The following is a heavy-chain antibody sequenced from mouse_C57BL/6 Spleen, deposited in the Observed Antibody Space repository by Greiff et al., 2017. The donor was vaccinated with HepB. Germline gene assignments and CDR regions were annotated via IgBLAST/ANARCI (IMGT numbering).Heavy chain of an antibody. CDR1: GYTFTSYW. CDR3: ARGMGYPWYFDV. D-gene: IGHD2-2*01. J-gene: IGHJ1*03. CDR2: IHPNSGST. V-gene: IGHV1-64*01. Sequence: QVQLQQPGAELVKPGASVKLSCKASGYTFTSYWMHWVKRRPGQGLEWIGMIHPNSGSTNYNEKFKSKATLSVDKSSSTAYMQLSSLTSEDSAVYYCARGMGYPWYFDVWGTGTTVTVSS.